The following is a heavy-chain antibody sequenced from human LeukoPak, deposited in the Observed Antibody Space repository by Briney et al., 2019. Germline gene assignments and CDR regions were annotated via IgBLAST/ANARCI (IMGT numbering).Heavy chain of an antibody. V-gene: IGHV3-30*03. CDR3: ARWVITAADIDY. CDR1: GFTFSSHG. Sequence: GTSLRLSCAASGFTFSSHGMHWLRQAPGKGLEWVAVISYDGSEKYYADSVKGRFTISRDNSMNTLYLQMNSLRAEDTAVYYCARWVITAADIDYWGQGTLVTVSS. J-gene: IGHJ4*02. CDR2: ISYDGSEK. D-gene: IGHD2-15*01.